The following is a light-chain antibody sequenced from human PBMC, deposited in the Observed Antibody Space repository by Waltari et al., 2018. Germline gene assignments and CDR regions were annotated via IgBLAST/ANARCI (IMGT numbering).Light chain of an antibody. CDR2: GAS. Sequence: DIVLTQSPGTLSWSPGERATLSCRASQSVSSSYLAWYQQKPGQAPRLLIYGASSRATGIPDRFSGSGSGTDFTLTISRLEPEDFAVYYCQQYGSSLITFGQGTRLEIK. V-gene: IGKV3-20*01. CDR1: QSVSSSY. CDR3: QQYGSSLIT. J-gene: IGKJ5*01.